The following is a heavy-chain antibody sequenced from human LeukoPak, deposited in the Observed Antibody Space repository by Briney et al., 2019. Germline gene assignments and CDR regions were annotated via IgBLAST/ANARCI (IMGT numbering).Heavy chain of an antibody. Sequence: GGSLRLSCAASGFTFSDYYMSWIRQAPGKGLEWVSYISGSGSTTYYADSVKGRFTISRDNAKNSLHLQMNSLRAEDTTVYYCARDQGYIIGWSRDAFDIWGQGTTVTVSS. J-gene: IGHJ3*02. CDR1: GFTFSDYY. V-gene: IGHV3-11*01. CDR3: ARDQGYIIGWSRDAFDI. CDR2: ISGSGSTT. D-gene: IGHD6-19*01.